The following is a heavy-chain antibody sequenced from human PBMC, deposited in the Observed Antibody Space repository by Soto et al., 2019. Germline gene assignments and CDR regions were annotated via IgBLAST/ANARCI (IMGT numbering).Heavy chain of an antibody. D-gene: IGHD1-26*01. J-gene: IGHJ4*01. CDR3: ARGVLH. CDR1: GGSISSGGYY. V-gene: IGHV4-31*03. Sequence: QVQLQESGPGLVQPSQTLSLTCTVSGGSISSGGYYWSWIRQHPGTGLGWIGQISYSGSTSYNTCIKSRVTISVDTTRNQFSLIVNSATAADTAVHYCARGVLHWGQGTLVTVSS. CDR2: ISYSGST.